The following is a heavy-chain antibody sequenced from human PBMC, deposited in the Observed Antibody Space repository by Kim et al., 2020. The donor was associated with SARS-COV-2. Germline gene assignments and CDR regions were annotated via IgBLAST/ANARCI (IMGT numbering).Heavy chain of an antibody. J-gene: IGHJ1*01. D-gene: IGHD3-22*01. CDR3: ARDATDSSGYGYFQH. CDR1: GGSISSSNW. Sequence: SETLSLTXAXSGGSISSSNWWSWVRQPPGKGLEWIGEIYHSGSTNYNPSLKSRVTISVDKSKNQFSLKLSSVTAADTAVYYCARDATDSSGYGYFQHWGQGTLVTVSS. CDR2: IYHSGST. V-gene: IGHV4-4*02.